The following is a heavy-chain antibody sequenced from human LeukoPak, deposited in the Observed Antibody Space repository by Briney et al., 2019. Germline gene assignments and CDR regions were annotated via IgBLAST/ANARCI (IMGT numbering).Heavy chain of an antibody. D-gene: IGHD3-10*01. Sequence: SETLSLTCTVSGGSISSYYWSWIRQPPGKGLEWIGYIYYSGSTNHNPSLKSRVTISVDTSKNQFSLKLSSVTAADTAVYYCAGEYYYGSGSSTEYFDYWGQGTLVTVSS. CDR2: IYYSGST. CDR1: GGSISSYY. V-gene: IGHV4-59*01. J-gene: IGHJ4*02. CDR3: AGEYYYGSGSSTEYFDY.